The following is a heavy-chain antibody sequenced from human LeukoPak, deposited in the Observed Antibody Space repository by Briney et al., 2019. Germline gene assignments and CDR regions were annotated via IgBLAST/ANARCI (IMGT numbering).Heavy chain of an antibody. J-gene: IGHJ4*02. CDR3: AKAQLNYYYDTSGYFFDN. CDR1: GFTFDDYA. V-gene: IGHV3-9*03. CDR2: INWNSGSV. Sequence: PGGSLRLSCAASGFTFDDYAMHWVRQAPGKGLEWVSGINWNSGSVGYADSVKGRFTISRDNAKNSLYLQMNGLRAEDMALYYCAKAQLNYYYDTSGYFFDNWGQGTLVTVST. D-gene: IGHD3-22*01.